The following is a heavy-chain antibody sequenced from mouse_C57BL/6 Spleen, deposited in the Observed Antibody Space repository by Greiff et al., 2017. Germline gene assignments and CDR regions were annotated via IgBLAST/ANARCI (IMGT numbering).Heavy chain of an antibody. CDR3: TRGSPYFGY. CDR1: GYTFTDYE. Sequence: VKLQESGAELVRPGASVTLSCKASGYTFTDYEMHWVKQTPVHGLEWIGAIDPETGGTAYNQKFKGKAILTADKSSSTAYMELRSLTSEDSAVYYCTRGSPYFGYWGQGTTLTVSS. CDR2: IDPETGGT. J-gene: IGHJ2*01. D-gene: IGHD1-1*02. V-gene: IGHV1-15*01.